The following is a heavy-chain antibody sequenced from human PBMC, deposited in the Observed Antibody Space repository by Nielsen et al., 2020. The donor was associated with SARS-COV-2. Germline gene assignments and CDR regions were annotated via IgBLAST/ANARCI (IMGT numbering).Heavy chain of an antibody. CDR2: ISWNIGSI. CDR1: GFTFDDYA. J-gene: IGHJ3*02. D-gene: IGHD2-2*01. V-gene: IGHV3-9*01. CDR3: ARVAVPAAIDAFDI. Sequence: SLKISCAASGFTFDDYAMHWVRQAPGKALEWVSGISWNIGSIGYADSVKGRFTISRDNAKNSLYLQMNSLRAEDTALYHCARVAVPAAIDAFDIWGQGTMVTVSS.